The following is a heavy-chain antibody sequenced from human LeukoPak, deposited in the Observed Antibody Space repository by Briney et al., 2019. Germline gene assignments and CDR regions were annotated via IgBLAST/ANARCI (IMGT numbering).Heavy chain of an antibody. Sequence: GGSLRLSCAASCINFIGSAMTCVRQAPGKGLEWVSSIGSDEKTHYSESVRGRFAISRDNSKSMLYLQMNTMRADDTALYYCARDLHYYGALDVWGQGTTVTVSS. CDR3: ARDLHYYGALDV. CDR1: CINFIGSA. V-gene: IGHV3-23*01. D-gene: IGHD3-10*01. J-gene: IGHJ6*02. CDR2: IGSDEKT.